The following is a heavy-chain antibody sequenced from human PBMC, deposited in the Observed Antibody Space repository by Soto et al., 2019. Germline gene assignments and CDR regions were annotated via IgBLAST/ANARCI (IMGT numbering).Heavy chain of an antibody. CDR2: IYYSGST. Sequence: KTSETLSLTCTVSGGSISSGDYYWSWIRQPPGKGLEWIGYIYYSGSTYYNPSLKSRVTISVDTSKNQFSLKLSSVTAADTAVYYCARDSDFWSGDYGMDVWGQGTTVTVSS. D-gene: IGHD3-3*01. CDR1: GGSISSGDYY. J-gene: IGHJ6*02. V-gene: IGHV4-30-4*01. CDR3: ARDSDFWSGDYGMDV.